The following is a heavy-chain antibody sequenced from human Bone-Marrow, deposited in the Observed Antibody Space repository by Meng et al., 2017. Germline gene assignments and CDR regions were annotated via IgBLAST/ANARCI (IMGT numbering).Heavy chain of an antibody. D-gene: IGHD2-15*01. V-gene: IGHV1-69*05. CDR1: GGTFSSYA. CDR3: AREGLPEGYYGMDV. J-gene: IGHJ6*02. CDR2: IIPIFGTA. Sequence: SVKVSCKASGGTFSSYAISWVRQAPGQELEWMGGIIPIFGTANYAQKFQGRVTITTDESTSTAYMELSSLRSEDTAVYYCAREGLPEGYYGMDVWGQGTTVTVSS.